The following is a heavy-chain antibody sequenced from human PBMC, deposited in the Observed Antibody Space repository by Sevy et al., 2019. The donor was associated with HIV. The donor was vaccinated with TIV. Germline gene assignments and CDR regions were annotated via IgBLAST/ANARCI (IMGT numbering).Heavy chain of an antibody. J-gene: IGHJ4*02. CDR1: GFTFSKYS. CDR2: LSFGCGEI. D-gene: IGHD2-8*01. V-gene: IGHV3-23*01. CDR3: AREGCTKPHDY. Sequence: GGSLRLSCAASGFTFSKYSMSWVRQPPWKGLEWVSTLSFGCGEINYADSVKGRFTISRDNSKSSVYLQMNNLRPEDTAVGYCAREGCTKPHDYWGQGTLVTVSS.